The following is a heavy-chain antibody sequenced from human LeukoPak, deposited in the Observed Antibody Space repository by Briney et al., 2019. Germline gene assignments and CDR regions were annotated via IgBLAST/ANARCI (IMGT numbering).Heavy chain of an antibody. J-gene: IGHJ4*02. V-gene: IGHV1-18*01. D-gene: IGHD3-16*02. CDR3: ARDSDYVWGSYRRPLY. CDR2: ISAYNGNT. CDR1: GYTFTSYG. Sequence: GASVKVSCKASGYTFTSYGISWVRQAPGQGLEWMGWISAYNGNTNYAQKLQGRVTMTTDTSTSTAYMELRSLRSDDTAVYYCARDSDYVWGSYRRPLYWGQGTLVTVSS.